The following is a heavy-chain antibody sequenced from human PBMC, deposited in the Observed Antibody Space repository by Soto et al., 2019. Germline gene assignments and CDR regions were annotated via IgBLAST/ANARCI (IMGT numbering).Heavy chain of an antibody. CDR3: ARLLGNSWLGP. Sequence: PSQTLSLTCAISGDSVSTNSATWDWIRQSPSRGLEWLGRTYYRSKWYNDYAVSVKERITINPDTSNNQPPLQLNSVTPDDAAVYYCARLLGNSWLGPWGQGTLVNGPS. J-gene: IGHJ5*02. V-gene: IGHV6-1*01. CDR1: GDSVSTNSAT. CDR2: TYYRSKWYN. D-gene: IGHD3-3*02.